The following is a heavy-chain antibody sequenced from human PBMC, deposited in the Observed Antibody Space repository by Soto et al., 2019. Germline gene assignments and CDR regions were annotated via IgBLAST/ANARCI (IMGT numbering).Heavy chain of an antibody. V-gene: IGHV3-33*06. D-gene: IGHD5-18*01. J-gene: IGHJ4*02. CDR2: IWYDGSNK. CDR3: AEDSSGGYSYGTD. Sequence: QVQLVESGGGVVQPGRSLRLSCAASGFTFSSYGMHWVRQAPGKGLEWVAVIWYDGSNKYYADSVKGRFTISRDNSKNTLYLQMNSLRAEDTAVYYCAEDSSGGYSYGTDWGQGTLVTVSS. CDR1: GFTFSSYG.